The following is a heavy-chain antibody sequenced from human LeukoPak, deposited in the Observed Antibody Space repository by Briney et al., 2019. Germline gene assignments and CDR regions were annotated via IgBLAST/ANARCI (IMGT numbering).Heavy chain of an antibody. CDR1: GFTFSDYY. CDR2: ISGSSTYT. V-gene: IGHV3-11*05. D-gene: IGHD3-16*02. CDR3: ARDPSIYVWGSYPYYFDY. J-gene: IGHJ4*02. Sequence: GGSLRLSCAGSGFTFSDYYMTWIRQAPGKGLEWVSHISGSSTYTNYADSVKGRFTISRDNAKNSLYLQMNSLRAEDTAVYYCARDPSIYVWGSYPYYFDYWGQGTLVTVSS.